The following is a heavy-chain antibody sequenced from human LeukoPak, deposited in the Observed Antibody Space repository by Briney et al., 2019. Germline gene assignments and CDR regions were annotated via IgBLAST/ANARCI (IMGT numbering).Heavy chain of an antibody. CDR2: IYYSGST. D-gene: IGHD3-3*01. Sequence: PSETLSLTCTVSGGSIRSSSYYWGWIRQPAGEGLGWSGSIYYSGSTYYNPSLKSRVTISVDTSNSQFSQKRSSVTAADTAVYYGIFGVVILHNRIDYWGQGTLVTVSS. J-gene: IGHJ4*02. CDR3: IFGVVILHNRIDY. V-gene: IGHV4-39*07. CDR1: GGSIRSSSYY.